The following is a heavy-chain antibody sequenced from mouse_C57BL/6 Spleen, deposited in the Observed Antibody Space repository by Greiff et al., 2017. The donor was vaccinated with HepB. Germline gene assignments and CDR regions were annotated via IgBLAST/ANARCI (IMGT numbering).Heavy chain of an antibody. J-gene: IGHJ2*01. D-gene: IGHD1-1*01. CDR3: AREDYGSSWGY. CDR1: GYSITSGYY. Sequence: EVKLVESGPGLVKPSQSLSLTCSVTGYSITSGYYWNWIRQFPGNQLEWMGYISYDGSNNYNPSLKNRISITRDTSKNQFFLKLNSVTTEDTATYDCAREDYGSSWGYWGQGTTLTVSS. CDR2: ISYDGSN. V-gene: IGHV3-6*01.